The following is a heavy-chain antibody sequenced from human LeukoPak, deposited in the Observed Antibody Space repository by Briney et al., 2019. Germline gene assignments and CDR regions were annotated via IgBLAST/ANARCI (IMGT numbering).Heavy chain of an antibody. D-gene: IGHD1-26*01. J-gene: IGHJ4*02. CDR3: ARHGPADSGSYYFLDY. CDR1: GGSISSSSCY. Sequence: SETLSLTCTVSGGSISSSSCYWGWIRQPPGKGLEWIGSIYYSGSTYYNPSLKSRVTIYVDTSKNQFSLKLSSVTAADTAVYYCARHGPADSGSYYFLDYWGQGTLVTVSS. V-gene: IGHV4-39*01. CDR2: IYYSGST.